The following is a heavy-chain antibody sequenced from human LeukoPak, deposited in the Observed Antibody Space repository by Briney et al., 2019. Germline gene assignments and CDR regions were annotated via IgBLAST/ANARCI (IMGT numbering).Heavy chain of an antibody. D-gene: IGHD3-22*01. J-gene: IGHJ4*02. Sequence: GASVQVSCKASGYTFTSYYMHWVRQAPGQGLEWMGIINPSGGSTSYAQKFQGRVTMTRDTSTSTVYMELSSLRSEDTAVYYCARESPNYYDSSGYFGYWGQGTLVTVSS. CDR1: GYTFTSYY. CDR2: INPSGGST. V-gene: IGHV1-46*01. CDR3: ARESPNYYDSSGYFGY.